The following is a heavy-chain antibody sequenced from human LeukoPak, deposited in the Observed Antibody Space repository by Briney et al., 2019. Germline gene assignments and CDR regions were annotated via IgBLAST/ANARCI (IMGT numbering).Heavy chain of an antibody. J-gene: IGHJ4*02. Sequence: SETLSLTRTVSGGSISSNTHYWGWIRQPPGTGLEWIGSINYGGTTHYNPSLKSRVTISIDTSKNQFSLKLRSVSAADTAVYHCARQIRYDYVWGSYRIDYFDHWGQGTLVTVSS. CDR1: GGSISSNTHY. CDR3: ARQIRYDYVWGSYRIDYFDH. CDR2: INYGGTT. D-gene: IGHD3-16*02. V-gene: IGHV4-39*01.